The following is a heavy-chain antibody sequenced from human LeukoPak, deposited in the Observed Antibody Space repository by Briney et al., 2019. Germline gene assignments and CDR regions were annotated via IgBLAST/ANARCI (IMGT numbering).Heavy chain of an antibody. J-gene: IGHJ3*02. D-gene: IGHD1-26*01. CDR2: IYSGGST. Sequence: PGGSLRLSCAASGFTVSSNYMSWVRQAPGKGLEWVSVIYSGGSTYYADSVKGRFTISRDNSKNTLYLQMNSLRAEDTAVYYCATIVGGTMFYAFDIWGQGTMVTVSS. CDR3: ATIVGGTMFYAFDI. CDR1: GFTVSSNY. V-gene: IGHV3-53*01.